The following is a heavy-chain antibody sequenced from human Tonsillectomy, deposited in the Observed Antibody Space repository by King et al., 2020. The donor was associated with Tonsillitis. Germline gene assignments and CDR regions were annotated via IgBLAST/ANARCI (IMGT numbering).Heavy chain of an antibody. V-gene: IGHV4-59*01. Sequence: QLQESGPGLVKPSETLSLTCTVSGGSISSYYWSWIRQPPGKGLEWIGYIYYSGSTNYNPSLKSRVTISVDTSKNQFSLKLSSVTAADTAVYYCARDQYDILTGPYYYGMDVWGQGTTVTVSS. J-gene: IGHJ6*02. CDR1: GGSISSYY. CDR2: IYYSGST. D-gene: IGHD3-9*01. CDR3: ARDQYDILTGPYYYGMDV.